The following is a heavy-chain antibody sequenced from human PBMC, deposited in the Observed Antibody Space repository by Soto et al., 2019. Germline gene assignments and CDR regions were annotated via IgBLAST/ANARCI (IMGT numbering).Heavy chain of an antibody. V-gene: IGHV6-1*01. J-gene: IGHJ6*02. CDR1: GDSVSSNSAA. CDR3: ARSSSGWYDVYYYYYGMDV. Sequence: SQTLSLTCAISGDSVSSNSAAWNWIRQSPSRGLEWLGRTYYRSKWYNDYAVSVKSRITINPDTSKNQFSLQLNSVTPEDTAVYYCARSSSGWYDVYYYYYGMDVWGQGTTVTVSS. D-gene: IGHD6-19*01. CDR2: TYYRSKWYN.